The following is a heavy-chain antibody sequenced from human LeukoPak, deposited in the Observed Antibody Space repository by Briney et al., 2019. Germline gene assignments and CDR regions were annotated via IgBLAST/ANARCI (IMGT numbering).Heavy chain of an antibody. CDR2: IIPIFGTA. Sequence: SVKVSCKASGGTFSSYAISWVRQAPGQGLEWMGGIIPIFGTANYAQKFQGRVTITADESTSTAYMELSSLRSEDTAVYYCARDYYDSSGYYLQFDYWGQGTLVTVSS. CDR3: ARDYYDSSGYYLQFDY. CDR1: GGTFSSYA. J-gene: IGHJ4*02. V-gene: IGHV1-69*13. D-gene: IGHD3-22*01.